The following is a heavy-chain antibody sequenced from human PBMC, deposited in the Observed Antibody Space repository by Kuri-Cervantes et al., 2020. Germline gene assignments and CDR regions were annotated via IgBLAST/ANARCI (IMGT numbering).Heavy chain of an antibody. V-gene: IGHV3-23*01. Sequence: LSLTCAASGLIFSSYAMSWVRQAPGKGLEWVSTIRGSGGSTYYADSVKGRFTISRDNSKNKLFLQMNSLRADDTAVYYCYGSGYDDAFDIWGQGTMVTVSS. CDR1: GLIFSSYA. CDR2: IRGSGGST. J-gene: IGHJ3*02. D-gene: IGHD5-12*01. CDR3: YGSGYDDAFDI.